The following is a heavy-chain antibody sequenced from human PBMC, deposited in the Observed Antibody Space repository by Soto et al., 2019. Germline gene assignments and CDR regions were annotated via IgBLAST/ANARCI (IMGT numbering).Heavy chain of an antibody. D-gene: IGHD6-6*01. J-gene: IGHJ6*02. Sequence: PWESLKIRCXGFGYSFTSFWIGWVRQMPGKGLEWMGIIYPGDSDTRYSPSFQGQVTISADKSISTAYLQWSSLKASDTAMYYCARNSAYSSSGAYYYYGMDVWGQGTTVTVSS. CDR1: GYSFTSFW. CDR3: ARNSAYSSSGAYYYYGMDV. V-gene: IGHV5-51*01. CDR2: IYPGDSDT.